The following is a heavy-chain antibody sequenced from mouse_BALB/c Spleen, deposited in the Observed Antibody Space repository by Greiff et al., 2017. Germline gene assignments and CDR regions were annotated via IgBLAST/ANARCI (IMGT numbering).Heavy chain of an antibody. V-gene: IGHV5-9-4*01. Sequence: EVQLVESGGGLVKPGGSLKLSCAASGFTFSSYAMSWVRQSPEKRLEWVAEISSGGSYTYYPDTVTGRFTISRDNAKNTLYLEMSSLRSEDTAMYYCAGEGKLYYYGSAWFAYWGEGTLVTVSA. CDR2: ISSGGSYT. D-gene: IGHD1-1*01. CDR1: GFTFSSYA. CDR3: AGEGKLYYYGSAWFAY. J-gene: IGHJ3*01.